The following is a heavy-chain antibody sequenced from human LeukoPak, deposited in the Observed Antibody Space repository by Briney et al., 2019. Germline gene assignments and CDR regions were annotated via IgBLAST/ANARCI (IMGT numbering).Heavy chain of an antibody. Sequence: SETLSLTCTVSGGSISSYYWSWIRQPAGKGLEWIGRIYTSGSTNYNPSLKSRVTMSVDTSKNQFSLKLSSVTAADTAVYYCARAHILSGYSDDAFDIWGQGTMVTVSS. V-gene: IGHV4-4*07. CDR1: GGSISSYY. J-gene: IGHJ3*02. CDR3: ARAHILSGYSDDAFDI. D-gene: IGHD3-9*01. CDR2: IYTSGST.